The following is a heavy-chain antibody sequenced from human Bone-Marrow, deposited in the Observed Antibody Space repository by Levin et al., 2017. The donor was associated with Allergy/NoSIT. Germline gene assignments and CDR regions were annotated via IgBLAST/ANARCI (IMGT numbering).Heavy chain of an antibody. V-gene: IGHV4-4*07. Sequence: SQTLSLTCSVSGGSIPSFYWSWVRQPAGKGLEWIGHIFSSGSTYYNPSLHSRVTMSVDTSKNLLTLKMTSVTAADTAVYYCARLWSRLYYYGTDVWGQGTTVIVSS. D-gene: IGHD3-10*01. J-gene: IGHJ6*02. CDR3: ARLWSRLYYYGTDV. CDR1: GGSIPSFY. CDR2: IFSSGST.